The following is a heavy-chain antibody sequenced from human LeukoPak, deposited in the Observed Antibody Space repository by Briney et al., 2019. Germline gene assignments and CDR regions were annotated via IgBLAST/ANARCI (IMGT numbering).Heavy chain of an antibody. CDR2: IKQDGSEK. Sequence: GGSLRLSCAASGFTFSSYWMSWVRQAPGKGLEWVANIKQDGSEKYYVDSVKGRFTISRDNAKNSLYLQMNSLRAEDTAVHYCARESYTYYYDSSGLDYWGQGTLVTVSS. J-gene: IGHJ4*02. CDR1: GFTFSSYW. CDR3: ARESYTYYYDSSGLDY. D-gene: IGHD3-22*01. V-gene: IGHV3-7*01.